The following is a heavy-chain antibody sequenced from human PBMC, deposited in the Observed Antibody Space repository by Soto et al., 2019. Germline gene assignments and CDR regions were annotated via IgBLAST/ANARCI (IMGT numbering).Heavy chain of an antibody. CDR1: GFAFRNYY. J-gene: IGHJ4*02. CDR3: ARVNTGTVDY. Sequence: GSLRLSCAASGFAFRNYYMTWIRQAPGKGLEWVSYITNSGNAIYYADSVKGRFTISRDNAKNSLDLQMNSVRAEDTAVYFCARVNTGTVDYWGQGTLVTVSS. D-gene: IGHD4-17*01. CDR2: ITNSGNAI. V-gene: IGHV3-11*01.